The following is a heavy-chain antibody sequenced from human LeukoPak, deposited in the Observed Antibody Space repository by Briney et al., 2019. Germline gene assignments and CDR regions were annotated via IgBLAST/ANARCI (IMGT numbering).Heavy chain of an antibody. D-gene: IGHD3-10*01. CDR2: LTYDGSDK. V-gene: IGHV3-30-3*01. CDR3: ARDLAESYLFDY. J-gene: IGHJ4*02. CDR1: GFTFRNYA. Sequence: GGSLRLSCVASGFTFRNYAMHWVRQAPGKGLEWVATLTYDGSDKDYADSVKGRFTISRDNSKDTLYLQMNGLRAEDTAVYFCARDLAESYLFDYWGQGTLVTVSS.